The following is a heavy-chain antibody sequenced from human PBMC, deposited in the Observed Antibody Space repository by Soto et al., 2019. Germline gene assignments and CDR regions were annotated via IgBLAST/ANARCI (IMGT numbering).Heavy chain of an antibody. CDR2: INAGNGNT. Sequence: VASVKVSCKASGYTFTSYAMHWVRQAPGQRLEWMGWINAGNGNTKYSQKFQGRVTITRDTSASTAYMELSSLRSEDTAVYYCAKDGYSYGYRPYYYYGMDVWGQGTTVSVSS. D-gene: IGHD5-18*01. CDR3: AKDGYSYGYRPYYYYGMDV. V-gene: IGHV1-3*01. J-gene: IGHJ6*02. CDR1: GYTFTSYA.